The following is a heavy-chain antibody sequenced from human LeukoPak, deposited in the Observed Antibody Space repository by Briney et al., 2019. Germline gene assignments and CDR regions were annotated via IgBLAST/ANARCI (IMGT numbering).Heavy chain of an antibody. CDR3: ASMVVAATKRAGYYDY. CDR1: GGTFSSYA. Sequence: SVKVSCKASGGTFSSYAISWVRQAPGQGLEWMGGIIPIFGTANYAQKFQGRVTITTDESTSTAYMELSSLRSEDTAVYYCASMVVAATKRAGYYDYWGQGTLVTVSS. V-gene: IGHV1-69*05. D-gene: IGHD2-15*01. CDR2: IIPIFGTA. J-gene: IGHJ4*02.